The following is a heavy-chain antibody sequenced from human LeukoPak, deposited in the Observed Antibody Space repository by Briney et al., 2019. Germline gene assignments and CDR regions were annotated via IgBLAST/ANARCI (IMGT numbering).Heavy chain of an antibody. CDR1: GGTFSSYA. V-gene: IGHV1-69*13. D-gene: IGHD3-22*01. CDR3: ASYRVSYYDSSGYYYDY. Sequence: SVKVSCKASGGTFSSYAISWVRQAPGQGLEWMGGIIPIFGTANYAQKFQGRVTITADESTSTAYMELSSLRSEDTAVYYCASYRVSYYDSSGYYYDYWGQGTLVTVSS. J-gene: IGHJ4*02. CDR2: IIPIFGTA.